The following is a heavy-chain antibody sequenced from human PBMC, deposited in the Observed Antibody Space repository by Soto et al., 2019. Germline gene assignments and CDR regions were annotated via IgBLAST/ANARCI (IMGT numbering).Heavy chain of an antibody. D-gene: IGHD1-26*01. Sequence: SETLSLTCTVSGGSVSSGSYYWSWIRQPPGKGLEWIGYIYYSGSTNYNPALKSRVTISVDTSKNQFYLKLRSVTAADTAVYYCARESVGPIDCYYYGMNVWGQETTVTVS. CDR2: IYYSGST. CDR3: ARESVGPIDCYYYGMNV. V-gene: IGHV4-61*01. J-gene: IGHJ6*02. CDR1: GGSVSSGSYY.